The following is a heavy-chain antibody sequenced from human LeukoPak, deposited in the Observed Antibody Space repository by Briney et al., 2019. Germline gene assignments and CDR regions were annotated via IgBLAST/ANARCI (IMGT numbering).Heavy chain of an antibody. V-gene: IGHV3-66*02. Sequence: GGSLRLSCAASGFSVSNNYMNWVRQSPGKGLEWVSVIFGGGDTYYADSVKGRFTISRDDSKNTVYLQMSSLRAEDTAVYYCAREEIEAVPTLTFNWVAIYYSHYMDVWGKGTTVTVSS. CDR2: IFGGGDT. CDR3: AREEIEAVPTLTFNWVAIYYSHYMDV. D-gene: IGHD5-12*01. CDR1: GFSVSNNY. J-gene: IGHJ6*03.